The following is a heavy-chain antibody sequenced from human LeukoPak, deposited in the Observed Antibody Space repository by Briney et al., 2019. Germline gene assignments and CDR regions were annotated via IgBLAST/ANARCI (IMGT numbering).Heavy chain of an antibody. V-gene: IGHV1-69*05. J-gene: IGHJ3*02. CDR2: IIPIFGTA. D-gene: IGHD6-19*01. Sequence: GASVKVSCKASGGTFSSYAISWVRQAPGQGLEWMGGIIPIFGTANYAQKFQGRVTITTDESTSTAYMELSSPRSEDTAVYYCARSQPDSSGWYIAFDIWGQGTMVTVSS. CDR1: GGTFSSYA. CDR3: ARSQPDSSGWYIAFDI.